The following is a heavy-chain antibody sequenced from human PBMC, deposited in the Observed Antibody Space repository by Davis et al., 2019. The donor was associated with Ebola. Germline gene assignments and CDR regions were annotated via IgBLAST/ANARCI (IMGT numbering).Heavy chain of an antibody. CDR2: ISSNGGST. CDR3: AREGYYHYMDV. Sequence: GESLKISCAASGFTFSSYAMHWVRQAPGKGLEYVSAISSNGGSTYYADSVKGRFTISRDNSKNTLYLQMGSLRAEDMAVYYCAREGYYHYMDVWGKGTTVTASS. CDR1: GFTFSSYA. V-gene: IGHV3-64*02. J-gene: IGHJ6*03.